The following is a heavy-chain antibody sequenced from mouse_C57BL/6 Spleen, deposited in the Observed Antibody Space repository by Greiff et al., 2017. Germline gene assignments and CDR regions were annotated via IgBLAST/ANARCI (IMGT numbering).Heavy chain of an antibody. Sequence: VQLVESGPGLVAPSQSLSITCTVSGFSLTSYAISWVRQPPGKGLEWLGVMWAGGGTNYNSALKSRLSISKDNSKSQVFLKMNSLQTDDTARYYCARNYDGQLRLLYAMGGWGQGASVTVSS. J-gene: IGHJ4*01. D-gene: IGHD3-2*02. V-gene: IGHV2-9-1*01. CDR3: ARNYDGQLRLLYAMGG. CDR1: GFSLTSYA. CDR2: MWAGGGT.